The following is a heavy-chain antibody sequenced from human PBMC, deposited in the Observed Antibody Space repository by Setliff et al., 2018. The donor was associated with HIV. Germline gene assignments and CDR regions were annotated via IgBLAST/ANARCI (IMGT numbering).Heavy chain of an antibody. Sequence: ASVKVSCKASGYTFNNYFLHWVRQAPGQGLEWMGRFHPYSGHTNYAQNFQGRVTMTMDASITTAYMELSRLKSDDTAVYFCATFDYGHSLGKIDYWGQGTLVTVSS. D-gene: IGHD4-17*01. V-gene: IGHV1-2*06. CDR2: FHPYSGHT. J-gene: IGHJ4*02. CDR3: ATFDYGHSLGKIDY. CDR1: GYTFNNYF.